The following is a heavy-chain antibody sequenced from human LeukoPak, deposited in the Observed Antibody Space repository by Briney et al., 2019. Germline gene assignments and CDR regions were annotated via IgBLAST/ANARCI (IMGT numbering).Heavy chain of an antibody. V-gene: IGHV3-21*01. D-gene: IGHD7-27*01. CDR1: GFTFSSYS. J-gene: IGHJ6*03. CDR2: ISSSSSYI. CDR3: AREIWGGAYSYYYYMDV. Sequence: GGSLRLSCAASGFTFSSYSMNWVRQAPGKGLEWVSSISSSSSYIYYADSVKGRFTISRDNAKNSLYLQMNSLRAEDTAVYYCAREIWGGAYSYYYYMDVWGKGTTVTVSS.